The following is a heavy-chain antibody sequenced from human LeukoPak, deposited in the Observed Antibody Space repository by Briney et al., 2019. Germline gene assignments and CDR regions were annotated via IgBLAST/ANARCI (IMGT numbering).Heavy chain of an antibody. CDR3: TKDLSTSHCTTAMCYYFDY. CDR2: IRYDGTGQ. D-gene: IGHD2/OR15-2a*01. V-gene: IGHV3-30*02. Sequence: GGSLRLSCAVSGYTFSDYGMHWVRQAPGKGLEWAASIRYDGTGQYYADSVKGPFTISRDNSRNTLYLQMNSLRGEDTAIYYCTKDLSTSHCTTAMCYYFDYWGPGTLVTVSS. J-gene: IGHJ4*01. CDR1: GYTFSDYG.